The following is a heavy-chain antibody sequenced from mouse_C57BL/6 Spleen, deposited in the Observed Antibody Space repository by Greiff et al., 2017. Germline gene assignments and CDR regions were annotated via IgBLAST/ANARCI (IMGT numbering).Heavy chain of an antibody. CDR1: GYAFSSSW. J-gene: IGHJ2*01. CDR3: ARPLYGSSYEDY. Sequence: VKLQQSGPELVKPGASVKISCKASGYAFSSSWMNWVKQRPGKGLEWIGRIYPGDGDTNYNGKFKGKATLTADKSSSTAYMQLSSLTSEDSAVYFCARPLYGSSYEDYWGQGTTLTVSS. CDR2: IYPGDGDT. D-gene: IGHD1-1*01. V-gene: IGHV1-82*01.